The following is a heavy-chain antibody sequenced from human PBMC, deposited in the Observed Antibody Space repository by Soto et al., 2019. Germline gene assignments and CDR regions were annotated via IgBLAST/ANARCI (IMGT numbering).Heavy chain of an antibody. V-gene: IGHV3-21*03. D-gene: IGHD3-3*01. CDR2: ISSSSSTYI. CDR3: ARYYDFWSGYYFADY. J-gene: IGHJ4*02. Sequence: PGGSLRLSCAASGFNFSSYGMNWVRQAPGKGLEWVSFISSSSSTYIYYADSLKGRFTISRDNAKNSLYLQMDSLRAEDTALYYCARYYDFWSGYYFADYWGQGTLVTV. CDR1: GFNFSSYG.